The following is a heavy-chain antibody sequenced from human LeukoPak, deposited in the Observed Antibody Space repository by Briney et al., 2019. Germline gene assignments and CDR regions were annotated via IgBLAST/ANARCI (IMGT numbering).Heavy chain of an antibody. V-gene: IGHV5-51*01. D-gene: IGHD3-22*01. CDR2: IYPGDSDT. J-gene: IGHJ4*02. CDR1: GCSFTSYW. Sequence: GESLKISCKGSGCSFTSYWIGWVRQMPGKGLEWMGIIYPGDSDTRYSPSFQGQVTISADKSISTAYLQWSSLKASDTAMYYCAIGYYDSSGYYEKGVDYWGQGTLVTVSS. CDR3: AIGYYDSSGYYEKGVDY.